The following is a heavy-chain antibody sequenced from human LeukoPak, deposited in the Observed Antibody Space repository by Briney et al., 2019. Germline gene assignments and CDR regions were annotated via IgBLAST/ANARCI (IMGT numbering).Heavy chain of an antibody. D-gene: IGHD6-13*01. CDR1: GGSFSGYY. CDR2: INHSGGT. J-gene: IGHJ4*02. Sequence: SETLSLTCAVYGGSFSGYYWSWIRQPPGKGLEWIGEINHSGGTNYNPSLKSRVTISVDTSKNQFSLKLSSVTAADTAVYYCARGGVAAAIDYWGQGTLVTVSS. V-gene: IGHV4-34*01. CDR3: ARGGVAAAIDY.